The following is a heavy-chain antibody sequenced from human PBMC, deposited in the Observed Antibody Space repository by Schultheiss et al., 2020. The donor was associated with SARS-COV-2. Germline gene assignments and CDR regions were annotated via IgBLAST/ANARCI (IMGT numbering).Heavy chain of an antibody. Sequence: GGSLRLSCKGSGYSFTSYWIGWVRQMPGKGLEWMGIIYPGDSDTRYSPSFQGQVTISADKSISTAYLQWSSLKASDTAMYYCAMAYSSGRLDAFDIWGQGTMVTVSS. CDR1: GYSFTSYW. CDR2: IYPGDSDT. J-gene: IGHJ3*02. V-gene: IGHV5-51*01. CDR3: AMAYSSGRLDAFDI. D-gene: IGHD6-19*01.